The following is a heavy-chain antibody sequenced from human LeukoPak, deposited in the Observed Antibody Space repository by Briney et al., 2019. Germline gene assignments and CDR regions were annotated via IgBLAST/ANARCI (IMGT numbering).Heavy chain of an antibody. Sequence: GSLRLSCAASGFTFSNYGMHWVRQAPGKGLEWVAVISYDGSNKYYTDSVKGRFTISRDNSKNTLYLQMNSLRAEDTAVYYCAKDSPIDYYMDVWGKGTTVTVSS. CDR2: ISYDGSNK. CDR1: GFTFSNYG. J-gene: IGHJ6*03. CDR3: AKDSPIDYYMDV. V-gene: IGHV3-30*18.